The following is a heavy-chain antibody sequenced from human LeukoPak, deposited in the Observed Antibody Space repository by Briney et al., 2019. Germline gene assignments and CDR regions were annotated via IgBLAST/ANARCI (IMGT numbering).Heavy chain of an antibody. Sequence: GGSLRLSCAASGFTFSGYWMHWVRQAPGKGLVWVPRINGDGSATTYADSVKGRFTISRDNARNTLYLQMNSLRDEDTAVYYCGLSMVRALSPDYWGQGTLVTVSS. D-gene: IGHD3-10*01. J-gene: IGHJ4*02. CDR1: GFTFSGYW. CDR2: INGDGSAT. V-gene: IGHV3-74*01. CDR3: GLSMVRALSPDY.